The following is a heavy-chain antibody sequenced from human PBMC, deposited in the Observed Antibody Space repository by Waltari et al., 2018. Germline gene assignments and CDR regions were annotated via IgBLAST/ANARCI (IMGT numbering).Heavy chain of an antibody. D-gene: IGHD6-13*01. CDR3: ARTSGAAAGKFDY. Sequence: QVQLQESPPGLLLPSATLSLTCTGSGPSISPYSWTWIRQPPGKGLEWIGYISDSGSTSYNPSLKSRVTISGDTSKNHFSLKLSSVTAADTAVYYCARTSGAAAGKFDYWGQGTLVTVSS. CDR2: ISDSGST. CDR1: GPSISPYS. V-gene: IGHV4-59*01. J-gene: IGHJ4*02.